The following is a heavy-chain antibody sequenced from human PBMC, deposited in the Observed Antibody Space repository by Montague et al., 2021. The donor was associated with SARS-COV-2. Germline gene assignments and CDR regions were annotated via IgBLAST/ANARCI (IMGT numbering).Heavy chain of an antibody. CDR2: INHGGST. J-gene: IGHJ6*03. D-gene: IGHD3-10*01. CDR3: ARPRDGVVPSPILGVGPYYSYYYMDV. Sequence: SETLSLTCAVHGTSFSGYYLNWIRQPPGKGLEWIREINHGGSTKYSPSLKSRLTISADTSKNQFSLKLTSVAAADTAVYYCARPRDGVVPSPILGVGPYYSYYYMDVWGRGTTVTVSS. CDR1: GTSFSGYY. V-gene: IGHV4-34*01.